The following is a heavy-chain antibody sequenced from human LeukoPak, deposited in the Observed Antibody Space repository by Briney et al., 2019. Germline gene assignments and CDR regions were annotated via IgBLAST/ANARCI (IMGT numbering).Heavy chain of an antibody. CDR2: ISYDGSNK. D-gene: IGHD3-10*01. CDR3: AKLWPLDY. J-gene: IGHJ4*02. Sequence: PRGSLRLSCAASGFTFSSYGMHWVRQAPGKGLEWVAVISYDGSNKYYADSVKGRFTISRDNSKNTLYLQMNSLRAEDTAVYYCAKLWPLDYWGQGTLVTVSS. V-gene: IGHV3-30*18. CDR1: GFTFSSYG.